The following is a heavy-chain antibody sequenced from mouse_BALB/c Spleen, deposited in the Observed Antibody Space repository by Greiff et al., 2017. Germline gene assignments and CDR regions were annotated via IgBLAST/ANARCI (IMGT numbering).Heavy chain of an antibody. CDR3: ARDEKIYYAWFAY. CDR1: GFTFSSYA. V-gene: IGHV5-9-4*01. D-gene: IGHD2-1*01. CDR2: ISSGGSYT. J-gene: IGHJ3*01. Sequence: EVKLVESGGGLVKPGGSLKLSCAASGFTFSSYAMSWVRQSPEKRLEWVAEISSGGSYTYYPDTVTGRFTISRDNAKNTLYLEMSSLRSEDTAMYYCARDEKIYYAWFAYWGQGTLVTVSA.